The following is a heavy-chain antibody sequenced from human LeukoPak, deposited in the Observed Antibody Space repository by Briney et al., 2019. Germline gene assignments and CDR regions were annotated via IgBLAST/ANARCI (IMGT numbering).Heavy chain of an antibody. CDR3: ARDIRGAVAGTTFFDY. Sequence: SETLSLTCTVSGGSISSYYWSWIRQPPGKGLEWIGYIYYSGSTNYNPSLKSRVTISVDTSKNKFSLKLSSVTAADTAVYYCARDIRGAVAGTTFFDYWGQGTLVTVSS. V-gene: IGHV4-59*01. D-gene: IGHD6-19*01. CDR2: IYYSGST. CDR1: GGSISSYY. J-gene: IGHJ4*02.